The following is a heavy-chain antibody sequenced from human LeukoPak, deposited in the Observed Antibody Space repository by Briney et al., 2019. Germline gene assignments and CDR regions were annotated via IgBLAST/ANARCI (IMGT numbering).Heavy chain of an antibody. J-gene: IGHJ4*02. CDR3: ARGDYGGDYFYY. V-gene: IGHV3-11*05. CDR1: GFTFSDHY. CDR2: ISSGSTYT. D-gene: IGHD4-23*01. Sequence: GSLRLSCEVSGFTFSDHYMSWIRQAPGKRLEWVSYISSGSTYTNYADSVEGRFTISRDNAKNSLYLQMNSPRAEDTAVYYCARGDYGGDYFYYWGQGTLVTVSS.